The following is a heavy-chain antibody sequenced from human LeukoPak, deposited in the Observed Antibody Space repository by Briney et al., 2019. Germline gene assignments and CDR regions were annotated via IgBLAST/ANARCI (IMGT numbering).Heavy chain of an antibody. Sequence: GGSLRLSCSASGFXFSSYAIHWVRQAPGKGLEYVSAISSSGGSTYYADLVKGRFTISRDNSKNTLFLQMSSLRPEDTAVYFCVKERSGGFFDYWGQGTLVTVSS. CDR3: VKERSGGFFDY. D-gene: IGHD1-26*01. J-gene: IGHJ4*02. V-gene: IGHV3-64D*09. CDR1: GFXFSSYA. CDR2: ISSSGGST.